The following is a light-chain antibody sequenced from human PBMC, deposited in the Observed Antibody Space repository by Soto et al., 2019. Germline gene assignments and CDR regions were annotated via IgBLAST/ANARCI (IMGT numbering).Light chain of an antibody. CDR3: EQYNSYSLT. Sequence: DIQMTQSPSTLSASVGDRVTITCRASQSISSWLAWYQQKPGKAPKLLLYKAPSLESGVPSRFSGSGSGTEFTLNISSLQPDEFATYYCEQYNSYSLTFGGGTKVEIK. CDR1: QSISSW. J-gene: IGKJ4*01. CDR2: KAP. V-gene: IGKV1-5*03.